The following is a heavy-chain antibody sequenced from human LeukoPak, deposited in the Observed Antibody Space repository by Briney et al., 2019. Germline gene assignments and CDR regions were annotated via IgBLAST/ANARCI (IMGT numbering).Heavy chain of an antibody. Sequence: SSETLSLTCAVYGGSFGGYYWSWIRQPPGKGLEWIGEINHSGSTNYNPSLKSRVTISVDTSKNQFSLKLSSVTAADTAVYYCARERVVGATSPFDYWGQGTLVTVSS. J-gene: IGHJ4*02. CDR2: INHSGST. D-gene: IGHD1-26*01. V-gene: IGHV4-34*01. CDR3: ARERVVGATSPFDY. CDR1: GGSFGGYY.